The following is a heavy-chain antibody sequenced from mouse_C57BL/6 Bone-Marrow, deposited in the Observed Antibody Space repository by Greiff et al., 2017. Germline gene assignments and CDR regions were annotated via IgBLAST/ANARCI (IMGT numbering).Heavy chain of an antibody. D-gene: IGHD4-1*01. Sequence: EVQVVESGGGLVQPGGSLSLSCAASGFPFTDYYMSWVRQPPGKALEWLGFIRNKVNGYTTEYSASVKGRFTISRGNSQSILYLQMNALRAEDSATYYCARWMGLDFDYWGQGTTLTVSS. V-gene: IGHV7-3*01. CDR2: IRNKVNGYTT. CDR3: ARWMGLDFDY. CDR1: GFPFTDYY. J-gene: IGHJ2*01.